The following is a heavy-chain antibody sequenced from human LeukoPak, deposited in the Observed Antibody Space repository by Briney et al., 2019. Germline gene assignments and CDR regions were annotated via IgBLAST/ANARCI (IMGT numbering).Heavy chain of an antibody. CDR1: GFTFSSYW. CDR2: IKQDGSEK. Sequence: GGSRRLSCAASGFTFSSYWMSWVRQAPGKGLEWVANIKQDGSEKYYVDSVKGRFTISRDNAKNSLYLQMNSLRAEDTAVYYCARDLRLRYFDWLFPFDYWGQGTLVTVSS. V-gene: IGHV3-7*01. D-gene: IGHD3-9*01. J-gene: IGHJ4*02. CDR3: ARDLRLRYFDWLFPFDY.